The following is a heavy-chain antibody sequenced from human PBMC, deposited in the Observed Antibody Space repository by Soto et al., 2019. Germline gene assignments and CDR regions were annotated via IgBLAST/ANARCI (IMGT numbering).Heavy chain of an antibody. CDR2: INPATGAA. CDR3: ARGGGVGVAGSAAFDM. D-gene: IGHD3-3*01. J-gene: IGHJ3*02. CDR1: GYPVTAYY. V-gene: IGHV1-2*02. Sequence: QLHLVQSGAVVKKPGASVTVSCSASGYPVTAYYMHWVRQAPGRGLEWMGGINPATGAAKYTQTFQGRVTVTGDTSPGTGFMELSGLTSENTAVFYCARGGGVGVAGSAAFDMWGQGTLVTVSS.